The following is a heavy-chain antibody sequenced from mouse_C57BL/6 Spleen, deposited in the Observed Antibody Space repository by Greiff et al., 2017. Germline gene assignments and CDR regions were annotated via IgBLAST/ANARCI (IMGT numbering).Heavy chain of an antibody. D-gene: IGHD1-1*01. CDR2: IDPSDSET. Sequence: VQLQQPGAELVRPGSSVKLSCKASGYTFTSYWMHWVKQRPIQGLEWIGNIDPSDSETHYNQKFKDKATLTVDKSSSTAYMQLSSLTSEDSAVYYCARAGISPWFAYWGQGTLVTVSA. CDR3: ARAGISPWFAY. V-gene: IGHV1-52*01. CDR1: GYTFTSYW. J-gene: IGHJ3*01.